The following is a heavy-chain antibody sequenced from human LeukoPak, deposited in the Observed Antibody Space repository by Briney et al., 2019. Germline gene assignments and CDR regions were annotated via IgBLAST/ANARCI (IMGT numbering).Heavy chain of an antibody. CDR3: ARGEDYSNYGWMYYFDY. CDR1: GGSFSGYY. V-gene: IGHV4-34*01. Sequence: SETLPLTCAVYGGSFSGYYWSWIRQPPGKGLEWIGEINHSGSTNYNPSLKSRVTISVDTSKNQFSLKLSSVTAADTAVYYCARGEDYSNYGWMYYFDYWGQGTLVTVSS. CDR2: INHSGST. D-gene: IGHD4-11*01. J-gene: IGHJ4*02.